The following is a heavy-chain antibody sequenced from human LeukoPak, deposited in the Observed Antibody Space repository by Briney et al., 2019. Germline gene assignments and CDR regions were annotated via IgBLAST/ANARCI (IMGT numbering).Heavy chain of an antibody. CDR3: ARGLRKQQPSTGNWFDP. V-gene: IGHV4-4*02. CDR2: IYHSGRT. J-gene: IGHJ5*02. CDR1: GGSISSSNW. Sequence: PSETLSLTCAVSGGSISSSNWWSWVRQPPGKGLEWIGEIYHSGRTNYTPSLKSRVTISVDKSKNQLSLKLSSVNAADTAVYYCARGLRKQQPSTGNWFDPWGQGTLVTVSS. D-gene: IGHD6-13*01.